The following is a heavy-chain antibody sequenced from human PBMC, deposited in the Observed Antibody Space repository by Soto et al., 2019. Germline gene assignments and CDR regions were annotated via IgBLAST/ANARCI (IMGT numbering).Heavy chain of an antibody. J-gene: IGHJ4*02. CDR2: ISAYNGNT. V-gene: IGHV1-18*01. CDR1: GYTFTSYG. Sequence: ASVKVSCKASGYTFTSYGISWVRQAPGQGLEWMGWISAYNGNTNYAQKLQGRVTMTTDTSTSTAYMELRSLRSDDTAVYYCARDRPRGYSGYETQVDDWGQGTLVTVSP. CDR3: ARDRPRGYSGYETQVDD. D-gene: IGHD5-12*01.